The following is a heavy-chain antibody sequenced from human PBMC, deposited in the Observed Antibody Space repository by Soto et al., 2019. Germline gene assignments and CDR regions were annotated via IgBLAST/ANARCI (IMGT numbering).Heavy chain of an antibody. CDR1: GFTFSNYW. J-gene: IGHJ4*02. V-gene: IGHV3-7*01. CDR3: SRDVVMGAKALNY. Sequence: PGGSLRLSCAASGFTFSNYWMTWVRQAPGKGLEWVANIKEDGSEKHYVDSVKGRFTISRDNAKNSLYLQMNSLRVEDTAVYFCSRDVVMGAKALNYWGQGALVIVSS. D-gene: IGHD1-26*01. CDR2: IKEDGSEK.